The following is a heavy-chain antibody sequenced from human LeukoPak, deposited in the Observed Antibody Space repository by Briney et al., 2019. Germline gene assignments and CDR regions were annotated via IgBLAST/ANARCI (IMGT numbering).Heavy chain of an antibody. J-gene: IGHJ4*02. CDR2: MYHSGST. Sequence: SXXLSLTCAVSGYSINSGYFWGWIRQPPGKGLEYIGSMYHSGSTYHNPSLKSRVTISVDTSKNQFSLKLTSVTAADTAVYYCARHRLFDSSGYYYDFDYWGQGTLVTVSS. D-gene: IGHD3-22*01. CDR1: GYSINSGYF. V-gene: IGHV4-38-2*01. CDR3: ARHRLFDSSGYYYDFDY.